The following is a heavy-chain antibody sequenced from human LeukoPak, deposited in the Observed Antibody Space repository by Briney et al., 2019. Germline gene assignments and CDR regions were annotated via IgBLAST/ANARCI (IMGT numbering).Heavy chain of an antibody. J-gene: IGHJ5*02. V-gene: IGHV1-18*01. Sequence: ASVKVSCKASGYTFTSYGISWVRQAPGQGLEWMGWISAYNGNTNYAQKLRGRVTMTTDTSTSTAYMELRSLRSDDTAVYYCARAELVTGWYSSSGEEYWFDPWGQGTLVTVSS. D-gene: IGHD6-13*01. CDR3: ARAELVTGWYSSSGEEYWFDP. CDR1: GYTFTSYG. CDR2: ISAYNGNT.